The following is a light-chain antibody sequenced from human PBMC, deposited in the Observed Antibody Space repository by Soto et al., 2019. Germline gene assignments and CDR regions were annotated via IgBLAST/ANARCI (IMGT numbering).Light chain of an antibody. CDR2: TAS. Sequence: DIQMTQSPSSLSASIGDRGTITCRASQSIRSELAWYQQKPGKAPKLLIYTASSLDSGVPSRFSGSGSGTDFTLTVSSLQPDDFATYYCQQLNSYPLTFGGGTKVDIK. CDR1: QSIRSE. V-gene: IGKV1-5*03. J-gene: IGKJ4*01. CDR3: QQLNSYPLT.